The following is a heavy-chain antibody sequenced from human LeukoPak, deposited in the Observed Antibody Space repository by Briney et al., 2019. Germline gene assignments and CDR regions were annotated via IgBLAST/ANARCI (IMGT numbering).Heavy chain of an antibody. Sequence: ASVKVSCKASGYTFTRYDINWDRQATGRGLELMGWMNPNSGNTGYAQKFQGRVTMTRNTSISTAYMELSSLRSEDTAVYYCARVGVAASLTNYYYYYGMDVWGQGTTVTVSS. J-gene: IGHJ6*02. CDR3: ARVGVAASLTNYYYYYGMDV. CDR2: MNPNSGNT. CDR1: GYTFTRYD. V-gene: IGHV1-8*01. D-gene: IGHD2-15*01.